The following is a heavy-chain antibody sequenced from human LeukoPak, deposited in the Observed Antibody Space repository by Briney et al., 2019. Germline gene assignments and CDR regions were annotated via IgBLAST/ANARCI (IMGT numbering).Heavy chain of an antibody. J-gene: IGHJ4*02. CDR1: GYTFTGYY. D-gene: IGHD2-2*01. CDR3: ARGRPRGGHEIVVVPAAMNGVDY. CDR2: INPNSGGT. V-gene: IGHV1-2*02. Sequence: ASVKVSCKASGYTFTGYYMHWVRQAPGQGLEWMGWINPNSGGTNYAQKFQGRVTMTRDTSISTAYMELSRLRSDDTAVYYCARGRPRGGHEIVVVPAAMNGVDYWGQGTLVTVSS.